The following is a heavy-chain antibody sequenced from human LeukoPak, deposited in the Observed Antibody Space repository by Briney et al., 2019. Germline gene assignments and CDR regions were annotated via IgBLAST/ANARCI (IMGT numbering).Heavy chain of an antibody. V-gene: IGHV3-23*01. CDR3: AKMRGQYYHSYYMDA. J-gene: IGHJ6*03. CDR2: GGSGGST. Sequence: GGSLRLSCAASGFIFSSYAMSWVRQAPGKGLEWVSYGGSGGSTYYADSVKGRFTVSRDNSKSTLYLQMYSLTAEDTAVYYCAKMRGQYYHSYYMDAWGKGTTVTVSS. CDR1: GFIFSSYA.